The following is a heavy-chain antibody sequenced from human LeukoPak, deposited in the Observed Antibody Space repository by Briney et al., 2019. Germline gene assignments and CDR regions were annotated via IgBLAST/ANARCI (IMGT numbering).Heavy chain of an antibody. D-gene: IGHD5-18*01. CDR2: VSGSGGGT. CDR3: AKRSYSYGSFDY. CDR1: GFTFSSSA. J-gene: IGHJ4*02. Sequence: GGYLRLSCAASGFTFSSSAMNWVRQAPGRGLEWVSVVSGSGGGTYYADSVKGRFTISRDNSKNTLYLQMNSLRAEDTAVYYCAKRSYSYGSFDYWGQGTLVTVSS. V-gene: IGHV3-23*01.